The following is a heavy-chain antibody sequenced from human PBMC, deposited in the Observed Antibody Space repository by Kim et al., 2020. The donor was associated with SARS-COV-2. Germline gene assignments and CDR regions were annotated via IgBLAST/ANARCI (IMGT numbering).Heavy chain of an antibody. CDR1: RFTFSSYG. CDR3: AKERRKYCSGGSCHLEY. V-gene: IGHV3-33*06. CDR2: IWYDGSNK. J-gene: IGHJ4*02. D-gene: IGHD2-15*01. Sequence: GGSLRLSCAASRFTFSSYGLHWVRQAPGKGLEWVAVIWYDGSNKYHADSVKGRFTISRDNSKNTLYLQMNNLSAEDTAVYYCAKERRKYCSGGSCHLEYWGQGTLVTVSS.